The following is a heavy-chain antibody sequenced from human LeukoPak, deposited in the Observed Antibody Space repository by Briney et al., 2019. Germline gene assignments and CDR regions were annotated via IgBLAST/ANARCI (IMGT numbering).Heavy chain of an antibody. V-gene: IGHV5-10-1*01. D-gene: IGHD5-18*01. J-gene: IGHJ4*02. CDR2: IDPSDSYT. CDR3: ARLGYSSGRDY. Sequence: GESLKISWKGSGYRFTDHWISWVRQMPGKGLGVMGRIDPSDSYTNYSTSFQGHVTISADKSINTAYLQWSSLKASDTAMYYCARLGYSSGRDYWGQGTLVTVSS. CDR1: GYRFTDHW.